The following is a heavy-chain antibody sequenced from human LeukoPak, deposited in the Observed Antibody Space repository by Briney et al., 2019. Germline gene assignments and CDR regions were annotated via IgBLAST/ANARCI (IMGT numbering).Heavy chain of an antibody. CDR2: ISGNTKAT. Sequence: GGSLRLSCAASGFTFSGYAMSWVRQAPGKGLEWVSVISGNTKATYYADSVKGRFTISRDNSKNTLYLQMNSLRGEDTAVYYCAKGLRDGNNYYFDYWGQGTLVTVSS. J-gene: IGHJ4*02. V-gene: IGHV3-23*01. CDR1: GFTFSGYA. CDR3: AKGLRDGNNYYFDY. D-gene: IGHD5-24*01.